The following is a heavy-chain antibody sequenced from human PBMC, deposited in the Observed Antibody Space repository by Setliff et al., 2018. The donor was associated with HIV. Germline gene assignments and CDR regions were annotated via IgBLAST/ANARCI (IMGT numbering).Heavy chain of an antibody. D-gene: IGHD3-22*01. CDR1: GGSISGSNYY. V-gene: IGHV4-39*07. CDR3: AREATYYYDGSGYYYFDY. J-gene: IGHJ4*02. CDR2: IYHSEYT. Sequence: PSETLSLTCTVSGGSISGSNYYWGWIRQPPGKGLEWIGEIYHSEYTNYNPSLKSRVSMSVDTSKNQFSLKLSSVTAADTAVYYCAREATYYYDGSGYYYFDYWGRGTLVTVSS.